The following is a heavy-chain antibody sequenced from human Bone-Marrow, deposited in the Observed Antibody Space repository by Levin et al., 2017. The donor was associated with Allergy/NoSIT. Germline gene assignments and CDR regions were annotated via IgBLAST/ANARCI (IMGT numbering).Heavy chain of an antibody. CDR3: AREVSPYCRGGSCPSDY. Sequence: QSGGSLRLSCAASGFTFNTYSLNWVRQAPGKGLEWLSFISSTSRTIYYAASVKGRFTISRDNGRNSLYLQLNNLRTEDTAVYYCAREVSPYCRGGSCPSDYWGQGTLVTVSS. CDR1: GFTFNTYS. J-gene: IGHJ4*02. V-gene: IGHV3-48*01. D-gene: IGHD2-15*01. CDR2: ISSTSRTI.